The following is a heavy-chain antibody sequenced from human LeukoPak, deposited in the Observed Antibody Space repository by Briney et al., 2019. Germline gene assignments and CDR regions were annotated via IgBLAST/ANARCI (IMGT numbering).Heavy chain of an antibody. J-gene: IGHJ4*02. CDR2: IWYEVSNK. CDR3: ARDVSSSEGDFDY. V-gene: IGHV3-33*01. CDR1: GFAFSSYG. Sequence: GGSLRLSGAASGFAFSSYGMHGVRQAPGKGLGGVAVIWYEVSNKYYADSVKGRFHIYRENSTNTLYLQMNSLRAEDTAVYYCARDVSSSEGDFDYWGQGPLVTVFS. D-gene: IGHD6-13*01.